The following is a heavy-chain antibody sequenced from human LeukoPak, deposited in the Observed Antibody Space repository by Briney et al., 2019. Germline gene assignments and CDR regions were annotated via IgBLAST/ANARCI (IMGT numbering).Heavy chain of an antibody. Sequence: PGGSLRLSCAASGFTFSSYAMHWVRQAPGKGLEWVAVISYDGSNKYYADSVKGRFTISRDNSKNTLYLQMNSLRAEDTAVYYCVREHYFYHMDGWGEGTTVTVSS. J-gene: IGHJ6*03. CDR2: ISYDGSNK. CDR3: VREHYFYHMDG. CDR1: GFTFSSYA. V-gene: IGHV3-30*04.